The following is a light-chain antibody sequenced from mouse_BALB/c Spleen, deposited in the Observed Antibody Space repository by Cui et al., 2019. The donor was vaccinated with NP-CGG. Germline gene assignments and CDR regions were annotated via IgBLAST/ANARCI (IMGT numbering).Light chain of an antibody. V-gene: IGLV1*01. CDR1: TGAVTTSNY. CDR3: ALWYSNHWV. Sequence: QVVFPQELPLTTSPGETVTLTCRSSTGAVTTSNYANWVQEKPDHLFTGLIGGTNNRAPGVPARFSGSLIGNKAALTITGAQTEDEAIYFCALWYSNHWVFGGGTKLTVL. J-gene: IGLJ1*01. CDR2: GTN.